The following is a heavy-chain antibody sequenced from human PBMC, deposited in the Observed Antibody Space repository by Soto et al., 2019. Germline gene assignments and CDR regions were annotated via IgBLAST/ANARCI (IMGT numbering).Heavy chain of an antibody. J-gene: IGHJ6*03. CDR1: DGASSSGSYY. Sequence: ASWTLSHTCTVYDGASSSGSYYCSWIRHHPEKDLEWIGYSYYTWSTYYNPSRKSRVSISVDTSKSQFSLKLSSVTAADTAVYYCSRALSRITIFGVVTGPMDVWGKGTRVTGS. CDR3: SRALSRITIFGVVTGPMDV. D-gene: IGHD3-3*01. V-gene: IGHV4-31*03. CDR2: SYYTWST.